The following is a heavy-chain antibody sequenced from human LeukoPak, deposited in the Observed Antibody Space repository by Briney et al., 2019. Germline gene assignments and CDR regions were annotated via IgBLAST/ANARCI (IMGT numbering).Heavy chain of an antibody. V-gene: IGHV4-59*08. J-gene: IGHJ4*02. Sequence: SETLSLTCTISGGSIGGEHWSWIRQAPGKGLEWIGYISYTGSTSYNPSLRNRVTISLHTSENQFSLRLTSVTAADTAVYYCARAVSGTSMVDYWGQGTLVAVSS. D-gene: IGHD6-19*01. CDR2: ISYTGST. CDR1: GGSIGGEH. CDR3: ARAVSGTSMVDY.